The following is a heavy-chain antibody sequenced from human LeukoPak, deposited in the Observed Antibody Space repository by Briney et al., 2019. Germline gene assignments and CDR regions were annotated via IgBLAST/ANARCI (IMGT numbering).Heavy chain of an antibody. J-gene: IGHJ6*02. CDR2: IIPILGIA. CDR1: GGTFSSYA. V-gene: IGHV1-69*04. CDR3: AREWLDTAMVTHYYYGMDV. Sequence: SVKVSCKASGGTFSSYAISWVRQAPGQGVERMGRIIPILGIANYAQKFQGRVTITADKSTSTAYMELSSLRSEDTAVYYCAREWLDTAMVTHYYYGMDVWGQGTTVTVSS. D-gene: IGHD5-18*01.